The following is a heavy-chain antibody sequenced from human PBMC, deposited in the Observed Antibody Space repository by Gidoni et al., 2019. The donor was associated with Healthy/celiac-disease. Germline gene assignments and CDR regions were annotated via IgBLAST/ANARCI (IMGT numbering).Heavy chain of an antibody. D-gene: IGHD2-2*02. CDR1: GFTFSSYA. CDR2: ISGSGGST. J-gene: IGHJ6*02. Sequence: EVQLLESGGGLVQPGGSLRLSCAASGFTFSSYAMSWVRQAPGKGLEWVSAISGSGGSTYYADSVKGRFTISRDNSKNTLYLQMNSLRAEDTAVYYCAKGGYCSSTSCYTDYYYYGMDVWGQGTTVTVSS. V-gene: IGHV3-23*01. CDR3: AKGGYCSSTSCYTDYYYYGMDV.